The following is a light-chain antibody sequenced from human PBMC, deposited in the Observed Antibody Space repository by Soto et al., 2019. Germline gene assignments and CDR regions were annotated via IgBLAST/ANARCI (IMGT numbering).Light chain of an antibody. CDR3: QQYYSYPHT. Sequence: AIRMTQSPSAFSASTGDRVTITSRASQGISSYLAWYQQKPGKAPKLLIYAASTLQSGVPSRFSGSGSGTDFTLTISCLQSEDFATYYCQQYYSYPHTFGHGTKVEIK. CDR2: AAS. V-gene: IGKV1-8*01. J-gene: IGKJ1*01. CDR1: QGISSY.